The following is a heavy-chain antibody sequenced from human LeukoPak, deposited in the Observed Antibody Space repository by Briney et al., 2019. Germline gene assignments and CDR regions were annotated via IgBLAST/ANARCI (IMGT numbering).Heavy chain of an antibody. D-gene: IGHD2-15*01. J-gene: IGHJ4*02. CDR2: ISGSGGST. CDR3: ARVGGLFPRPSDY. Sequence: QSGGSLRLSCAASGFTFSSYAMSWVRQAAGKGLEWVAAISGSGGSTYYADSVKGRFTISRDNSKNTLYLQMNSLRAEDTAVYYCARVGGLFPRPSDYWGLGTLVTVSS. V-gene: IGHV3-23*01. CDR1: GFTFSSYA.